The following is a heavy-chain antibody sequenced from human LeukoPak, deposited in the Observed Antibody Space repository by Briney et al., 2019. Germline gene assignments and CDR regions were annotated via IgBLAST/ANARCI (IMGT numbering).Heavy chain of an antibody. CDR3: ARGDSSSPVLFNY. V-gene: IGHV5-10-1*01. CDR1: GYSFTSYW. Sequence: GESLRISCKGSGYSFTSYWISWARQMPGKGLEWMGRIDPSDSYTNYSPSFQGHVTISADKSISTAYLQWSSLKASDTAMYYCARGDSSSPVLFNYWGQGTLSPSPQ. CDR2: IDPSDSYT. D-gene: IGHD6-13*01. J-gene: IGHJ4*02.